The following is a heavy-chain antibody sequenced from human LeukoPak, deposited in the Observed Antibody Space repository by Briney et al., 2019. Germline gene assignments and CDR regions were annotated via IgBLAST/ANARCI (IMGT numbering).Heavy chain of an antibody. V-gene: IGHV4-59*01. D-gene: IGHD3-22*01. CDR2: IYYSGST. J-gene: IGHJ6*02. Sequence: PSETLSLTCTVSGGSISSYYWSWIRQPPGKGLEWTGYIYYSGSTNYNPSLKSRVTISVDTSKNQFSLKLSSVTAADTAVYYCARDRGYYDSSGYYYIVGYYYYYGMDVWGQGTTVTVSS. CDR1: GGSISSYY. CDR3: ARDRGYYDSSGYYYIVGYYYYYGMDV.